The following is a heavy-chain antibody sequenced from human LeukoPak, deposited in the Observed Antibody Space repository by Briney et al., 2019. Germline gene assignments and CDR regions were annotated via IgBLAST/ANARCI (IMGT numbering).Heavy chain of an antibody. D-gene: IGHD3-22*01. Sequence: SETLSLTCSVSGDSVSRSDSYWDWIRQPPGKGLGWIGTIYYSGRTYYSPSLKSRVTMSVDPSNNQFSLNLRSVTAADTALYYCARRRYYDGSGYLEWGQGTLLSVSS. CDR2: IYYSGRT. CDR1: GDSVSRSDSY. V-gene: IGHV4-39*01. J-gene: IGHJ1*01. CDR3: ARRRYYDGSGYLE.